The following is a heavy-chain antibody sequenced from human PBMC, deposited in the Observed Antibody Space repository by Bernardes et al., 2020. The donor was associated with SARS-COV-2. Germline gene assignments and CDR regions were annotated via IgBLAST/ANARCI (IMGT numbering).Heavy chain of an antibody. Sequence: RGCLWLSCVGYGFSSSSNTMDRFRQAPGKGLEWVSPICRDSTNIFYADSLNGRFTISRDNTKNSLYLQMNNLRAEDTAVYYSTRDIPFSATYRGQGTLVTVTS. V-gene: IGHV3-21*01. CDR2: ICRDSTNI. CDR1: GFSSSSNT. D-gene: IGHD1-26*01. CDR3: TRDIPFSATY. J-gene: IGHJ4*02.